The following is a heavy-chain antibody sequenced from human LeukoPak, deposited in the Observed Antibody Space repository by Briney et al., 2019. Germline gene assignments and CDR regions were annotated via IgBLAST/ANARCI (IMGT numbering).Heavy chain of an antibody. CDR3: ARVLLPAAFGAFDI. D-gene: IGHD2-2*01. CDR2: ISTTGTT. J-gene: IGHJ3*02. V-gene: IGHV4-4*07. CDR1: GVSITSYY. Sequence: SETLSLTCTVSGVSITSYYWSWIRQPPGKGLEYIGRISTTGTTNYNPSLKGRVTVSVDTSRNQFSLVVSSVTAADTALYYCARVLLPAAFGAFDIWGQGTTVTVSS.